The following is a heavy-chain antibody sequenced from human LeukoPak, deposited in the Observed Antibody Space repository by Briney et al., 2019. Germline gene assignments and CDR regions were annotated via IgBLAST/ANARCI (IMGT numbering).Heavy chain of an antibody. Sequence: SVKVSCKASGGTFSSYAISWMRQAPGQGLEWMGGIIPIFGTANYAQKFQGRVTITADESTSTAYMELSSLRSEDTAVYYCARVRVMRTEDFWSGYYPAPGAFDIWGQGTMVTVSS. V-gene: IGHV1-69*01. CDR3: ARVRVMRTEDFWSGYYPAPGAFDI. D-gene: IGHD3-3*01. J-gene: IGHJ3*02. CDR1: GGTFSSYA. CDR2: IIPIFGTA.